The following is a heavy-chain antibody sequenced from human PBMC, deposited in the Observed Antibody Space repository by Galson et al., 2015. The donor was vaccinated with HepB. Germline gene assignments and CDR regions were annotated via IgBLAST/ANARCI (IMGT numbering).Heavy chain of an antibody. J-gene: IGHJ4*02. CDR3: ARIKSVVAAFDY. V-gene: IGHV2-70*11. CDR1: GFSLSTSGMC. D-gene: IGHD2-15*01. CDR2: IDWDDDK. Sequence: ALVKPTQTLTLTCTFSGFSLSTSGMCVSWIRQPPGKALEWLARIDWDDDKYYSTSLKTRLTISKDTSKNQVVPTMTNMDPVDTATYYCARIKSVVAAFDYWGQGTPVTVSS.